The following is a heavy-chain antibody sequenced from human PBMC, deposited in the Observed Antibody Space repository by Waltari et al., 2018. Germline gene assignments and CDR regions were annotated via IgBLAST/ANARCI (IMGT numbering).Heavy chain of an antibody. D-gene: IGHD2-8*02. CDR1: GGSFSGYY. Sequence: QVQLQQWGAGLLKPSETLSLTCAVYGGSFSGYYWSWIRQPPGKGLEWIGEINHSGSTNYNPSLKSRVTISVDTSKNQFSLKLSSVTAADTAVYYCASTGGPLIFDYWGQGTLVTVSS. CDR3: ASTGGPLIFDY. V-gene: IGHV4-34*01. CDR2: INHSGST. J-gene: IGHJ4*02.